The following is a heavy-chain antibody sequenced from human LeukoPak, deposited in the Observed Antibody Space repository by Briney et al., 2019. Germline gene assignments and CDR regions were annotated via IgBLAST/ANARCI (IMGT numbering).Heavy chain of an antibody. D-gene: IGHD6-19*01. V-gene: IGHV3-30*18. CDR3: AKDWRSSSGCLDY. CDR2: ISYDGSNK. J-gene: IGHJ4*02. CDR1: GFTFSSYG. Sequence: PGGSLRLSCAASGFTFSSYGMHWVRQAPGKGLEWVAVISYDGSNKYYADSVKGRFTISRDNSKNTLYLQMNSLRAEDTAVYYCAKDWRSSSGCLDYWGQGTLVTVSS.